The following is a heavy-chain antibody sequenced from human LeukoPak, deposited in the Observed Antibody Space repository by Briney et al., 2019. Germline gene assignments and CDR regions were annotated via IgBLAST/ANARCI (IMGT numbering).Heavy chain of an antibody. CDR3: AGESPIFGVPYWFDP. CDR2: IIPIFGTA. Sequence: SVKVSCKASGGTFSSYAISWVRQAPGQGLEWMGGIIPIFGTANYAQKFQGRVTITTDESTSTAYMELSSLRSEDTAVYSCAGESPIFGVPYWFDPWGQGTLVTVSS. D-gene: IGHD3-3*02. J-gene: IGHJ5*02. V-gene: IGHV1-69*05. CDR1: GGTFSSYA.